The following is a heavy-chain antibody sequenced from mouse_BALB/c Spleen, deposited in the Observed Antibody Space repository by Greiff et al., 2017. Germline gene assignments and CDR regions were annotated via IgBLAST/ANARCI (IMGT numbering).Heavy chain of an antibody. CDR3: ARGDGNYAYYAMDY. CDR1: GFTFSSFG. Sequence: EVKVVESGGGLVQPGGSRKLSCAASGFTFSSFGMHWVRQAPEKGLEWVAYISSGSSTIYYADTVKGRFTISRDNPKNTLFLQMTSLRSEDTAMYYCARGDGNYAYYAMDYWGQGTSVTVSS. CDR2: ISSGSSTI. V-gene: IGHV5-17*02. D-gene: IGHD2-1*01. J-gene: IGHJ4*01.